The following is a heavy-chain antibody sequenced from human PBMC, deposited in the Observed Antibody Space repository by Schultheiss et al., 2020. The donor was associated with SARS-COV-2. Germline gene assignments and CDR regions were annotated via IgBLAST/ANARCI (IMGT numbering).Heavy chain of an antibody. CDR3: ARRYDFWSGYHLRTQYYMDV. J-gene: IGHJ6*03. CDR2: INWNGGST. D-gene: IGHD3-3*01. Sequence: ETLSLTCAVYGGSFSGYYWSWIRQPPGKGLEWVSGINWNGGSTGYADSVKGRFTISRDNAKNSLYLQMNSLRAEDTAVYYCARRYDFWSGYHLRTQYYMDVWGKGTTVTVSS. CDR1: GGSFSGYY. V-gene: IGHV3-20*04.